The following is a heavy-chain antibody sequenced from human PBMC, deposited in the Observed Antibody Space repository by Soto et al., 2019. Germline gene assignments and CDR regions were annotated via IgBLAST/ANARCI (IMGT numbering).Heavy chain of an antibody. Sequence: EVQLVESGGGLVQPGGSLRLSCAASGFTVSSNYMSWVRQAPGKGLEWVSVIYSGGSTYYADSVKGRFTISRDNSKNTLYLQMNSLRAEDTAVYYCASGSVTDSTPFDYWRHGTLVTVSS. CDR1: GFTVSSNY. D-gene: IGHD4-17*01. CDR3: ASGSVTDSTPFDY. J-gene: IGHJ4*01. V-gene: IGHV3-66*01. CDR2: IYSGGST.